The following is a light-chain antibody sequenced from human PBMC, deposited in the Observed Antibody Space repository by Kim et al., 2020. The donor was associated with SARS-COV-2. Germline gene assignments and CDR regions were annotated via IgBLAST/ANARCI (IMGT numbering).Light chain of an antibody. CDR2: SNI. CDR3: QSYYASVSGVL. Sequence: VITFCTASSPNIVAGSDLHWYHQLPGTAPQRLIFSNINRPSGGPARFSGSKSGTSASLVIAGLQPEDDADDYCQSYYASVSGVLFGGGTQVTVL. CDR1: SPNIVAGSD. V-gene: IGLV1-40*01. J-gene: IGLJ2*01.